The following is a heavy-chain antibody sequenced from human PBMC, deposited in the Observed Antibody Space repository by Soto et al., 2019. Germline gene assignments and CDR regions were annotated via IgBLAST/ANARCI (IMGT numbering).Heavy chain of an antibody. D-gene: IGHD6-13*01. CDR3: AKDTWAAAGSVDY. CDR1: GFTFSSYG. CDR2: ISYDGSNK. Sequence: GGSLRLSCAASGFTFSSYGMHWVRQAPGKGLEWVAVISYDGSNKYYADSVKGRFTISRDNSKNTLYPQMNSLRAEDTAVYYCAKDTWAAAGSVDYWGQGTLVTVSS. J-gene: IGHJ4*02. V-gene: IGHV3-30*18.